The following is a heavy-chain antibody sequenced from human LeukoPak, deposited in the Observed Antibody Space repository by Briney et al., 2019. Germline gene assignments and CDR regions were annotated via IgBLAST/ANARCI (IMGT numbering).Heavy chain of an antibody. CDR2: INPNSGGT. CDR1: GYTFTGYY. J-gene: IGHJ4*02. D-gene: IGHD3-10*01. V-gene: IGHV1-2*06. CDR3: ARDDRLAMVRGVIFLGY. Sequence: ASVKVSCKASGYTFTGYYMHWVRQAPGQGLEWMGRINPNSGGTNYAQKFQGRVTMTRDTSISTAYMELGRLRSDDTAVYYCARDDRLAMVRGVIFLGYWGQGTLVTVSS.